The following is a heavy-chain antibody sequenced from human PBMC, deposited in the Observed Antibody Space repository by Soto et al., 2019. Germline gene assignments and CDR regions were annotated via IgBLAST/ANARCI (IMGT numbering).Heavy chain of an antibody. CDR2: ISAYTGNT. Sequence: ASVKVSCKASGYTFTSYDINWVRQAPGQGLEWMGWISAYTGNTNYAQKLQGRVTMTTDTSTSTAYMELRSLRSDDTAVYYCAKSFFYDSSGYPTLFDYWGQGTLVTVSS. D-gene: IGHD3-22*01. CDR3: AKSFFYDSSGYPTLFDY. V-gene: IGHV1-18*04. CDR1: GYTFTSYD. J-gene: IGHJ4*02.